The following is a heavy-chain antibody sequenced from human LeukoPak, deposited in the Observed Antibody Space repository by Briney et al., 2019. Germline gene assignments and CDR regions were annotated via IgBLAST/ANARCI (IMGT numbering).Heavy chain of an antibody. CDR1: GDSVSSNSAA. CDR2: TYYRSKWYN. V-gene: IGHV6-1*01. Sequence: SQTLSLTCAISGDSVSSNSAAWNWLRQSPSRGLEWLGRTYYRSKWYNDYAVSVKSRITINPDTSKNQFSLQLNSVTPEDTAVYYCAREKVAAAGRPFDYWGQGTLVTVSS. J-gene: IGHJ4*02. CDR3: AREKVAAAGRPFDY. D-gene: IGHD6-13*01.